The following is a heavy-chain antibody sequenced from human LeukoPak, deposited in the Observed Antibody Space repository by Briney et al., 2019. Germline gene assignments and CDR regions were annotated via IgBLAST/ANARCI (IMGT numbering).Heavy chain of an antibody. Sequence: GGSLRLSCAASGFTFSNYGMHWARQAPGKGLDWVAFIHYDGSNKYYADSVKGRFTISRDDSKNTLYLQMNSLRAEDTAVYYCAKEDYWGQRTLVTVSS. CDR2: IHYDGSNK. CDR1: GFTFSNYG. CDR3: AKEDY. V-gene: IGHV3-30*02. J-gene: IGHJ4*02.